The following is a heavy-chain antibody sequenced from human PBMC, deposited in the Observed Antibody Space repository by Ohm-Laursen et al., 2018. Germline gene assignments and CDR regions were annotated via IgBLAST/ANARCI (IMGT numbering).Heavy chain of an antibody. CDR3: ARDPLVDGDADSD. V-gene: IGHV4-61*01. CDR2: IYYSGST. Sequence: SETLSLTCLVSGGSVSSCSYYWSWLRPPPGLGLVWIVYIYYSGSTNYNPSLKSRVTISVDTSKNQFSLKLSSVTAADTAVYYCARDPLVDGDADSDWGQGTLVTVSS. CDR1: GGSVSSCSYY. J-gene: IGHJ4*02. D-gene: IGHD4-17*01.